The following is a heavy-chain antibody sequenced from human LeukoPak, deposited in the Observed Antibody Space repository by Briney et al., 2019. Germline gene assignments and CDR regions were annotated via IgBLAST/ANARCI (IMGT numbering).Heavy chain of an antibody. CDR3: ARGKRGYSSSWYDY. CDR2: INHSGST. D-gene: IGHD6-13*01. V-gene: IGHV4-34*01. Sequence: SETLSLTCTVSGGSISSYYWSWIRQPPGKGLELIGEINHSGSTNYNPSLKSRVTISVDTSKNQFSLKLSSVTAADTAVYYCARGKRGYSSSWYDYWGQGTLVTVSS. J-gene: IGHJ4*02. CDR1: GGSISSYY.